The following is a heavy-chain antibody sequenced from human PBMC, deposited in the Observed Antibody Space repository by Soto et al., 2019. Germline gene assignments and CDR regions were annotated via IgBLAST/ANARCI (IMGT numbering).Heavy chain of an antibody. CDR3: AHSRGATGFDY. CDR2: IYTGGST. J-gene: IGHJ4*02. D-gene: IGHD1-26*01. V-gene: IGHV2-5*08. Sequence: SWVRQAPGKGLEWVSVIYTGGSTFYSPSLKSRLTITKDTSKNQVVLTMTNMDPVDTATYYCAHSRGATGFDYWGQGTLVTVSS.